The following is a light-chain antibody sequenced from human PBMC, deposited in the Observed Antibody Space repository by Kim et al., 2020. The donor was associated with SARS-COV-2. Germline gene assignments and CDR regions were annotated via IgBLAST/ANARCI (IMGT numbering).Light chain of an antibody. Sequence: QSALTQPRSVSGFPGQSVTISCTGTSSDVGGYNYVSWYQQHPGKAPKLMIYDVSKRPSGVPDRFSGSKSGNMASLTISGLQAEDEADYYCCSYAGSYTLVFGGGTQLTVL. CDR2: DVS. CDR1: SSDVGGYNY. CDR3: CSYAGSYTLV. J-gene: IGLJ2*01. V-gene: IGLV2-11*01.